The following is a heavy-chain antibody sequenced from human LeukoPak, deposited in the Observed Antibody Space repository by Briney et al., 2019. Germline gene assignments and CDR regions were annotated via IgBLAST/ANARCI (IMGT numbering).Heavy chain of an antibody. CDR3: ARRHVEYSSSSDPYYFDY. CDR2: LDYSGST. D-gene: IGHD6-6*01. Sequence: SETLSLTCTVSGYSLSSYYWTWIRQPPGNGLEWIGYLDYSGSTNYNPSLKSRVTISVDTSKNQFSLKLSSVTAADTAVYFCARRHVEYSSSSDPYYFDYGGQGTLVTVSS. V-gene: IGHV4-59*01. J-gene: IGHJ4*02. CDR1: GYSLSSYY.